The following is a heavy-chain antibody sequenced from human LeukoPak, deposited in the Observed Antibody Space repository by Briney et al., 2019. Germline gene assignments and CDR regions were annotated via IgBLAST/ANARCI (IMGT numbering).Heavy chain of an antibody. J-gene: IGHJ4*02. CDR2: IYYSGST. V-gene: IGHV4-59*01. D-gene: IGHD5-18*01. Sequence: SSETLSLTCTVSGGSISSYYWSWIRQPPGKGLEWIGYIYYSGSTSYNPSLKSRVTISVDTSKNQFSLKLSSVTAADTAVYYCARVGYSYGYSHFDYWGQGTLVTVSS. CDR1: GGSISSYY. CDR3: ARVGYSYGYSHFDY.